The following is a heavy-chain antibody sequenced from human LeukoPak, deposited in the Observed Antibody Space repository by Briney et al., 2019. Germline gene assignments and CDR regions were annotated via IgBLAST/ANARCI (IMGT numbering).Heavy chain of an antibody. CDR3: ARRRDFIDY. Sequence: GGSLRLSCAAPGFTFSSYAMSWVRQAPGKGLEWVSYSSSSGSTIYYADSVKGRFAISRDNAKNSLYLQMNSLRAEDTAVYYCARRRDFIDYWGQGTLVTVSS. V-gene: IGHV3-48*04. CDR1: GFTFSSYA. J-gene: IGHJ4*02. CDR2: SSSSGSTI. D-gene: IGHD3/OR15-3a*01.